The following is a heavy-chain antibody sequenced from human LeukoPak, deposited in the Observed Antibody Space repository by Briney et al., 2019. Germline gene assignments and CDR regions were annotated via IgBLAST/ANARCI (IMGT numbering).Heavy chain of an antibody. CDR2: IYTSGST. V-gene: IGHV4-4*07. Sequence: AESLSLTCTVSGCSISSYYLSWIRQPAGKGLEWIGWIYTSGSTNYNPSLQSRVTMSVDTSKNQFSLKLSSVTAADTAVYYCARVTTGYCSSTSCRGWFDPWGQGTLVTVSS. CDR1: GCSISSYY. D-gene: IGHD2-2*01. CDR3: ARVTTGYCSSTSCRGWFDP. J-gene: IGHJ5*02.